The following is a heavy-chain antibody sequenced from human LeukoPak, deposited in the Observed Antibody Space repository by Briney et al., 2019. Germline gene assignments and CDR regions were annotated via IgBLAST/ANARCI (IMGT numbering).Heavy chain of an antibody. D-gene: IGHD3-22*01. CDR3: VTYYFDSSGPKKNY. CDR2: INHSGST. J-gene: IGHJ4*02. CDR1: GGSFSGYY. V-gene: IGHV4-34*01. Sequence: PSETLSLTCAVYGGSFSGYYWSWIRQPPGKGLKWIGEINHSGSTNYNPSLKSRVTISVDTSKKRFSLKLSSVTAADTAVYYCVTYYFDSSGPKKNYWGQGTLVTVSS.